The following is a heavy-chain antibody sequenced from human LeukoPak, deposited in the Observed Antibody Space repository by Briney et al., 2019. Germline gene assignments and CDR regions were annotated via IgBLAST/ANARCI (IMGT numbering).Heavy chain of an antibody. CDR2: IIPIFGTA. V-gene: IGHV1-69*01. D-gene: IGHD6-13*01. CDR1: GGTFSSYA. Sequence: SSVKVSCKASGGTFSSYAISWVRQAPGQGLEWMGGIIPIFGTANYAQKFQGRVTITAEESTSTAYMELSSLRSEDTAVYYCARGIEQQLETLYYWGQGTLVTVSS. CDR3: ARGIEQQLETLYY. J-gene: IGHJ4*02.